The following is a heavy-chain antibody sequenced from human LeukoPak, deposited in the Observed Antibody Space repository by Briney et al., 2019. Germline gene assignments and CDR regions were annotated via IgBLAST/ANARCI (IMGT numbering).Heavy chain of an antibody. CDR1: GGTFSSYA. V-gene: IGHV1-69*13. D-gene: IGHD3-22*01. Sequence: GASVKVSCKASGGTFSSYAISWVRQAPGQGLEWMGGIIPIFGTANYAQKFQGRVTITADESTSTAYMEPSSLRSEDTAVYYCARGDTYYYDSSGYYYDYWGQGTLVTVSS. CDR3: ARGDTYYYDSSGYYYDY. CDR2: IIPIFGTA. J-gene: IGHJ4*02.